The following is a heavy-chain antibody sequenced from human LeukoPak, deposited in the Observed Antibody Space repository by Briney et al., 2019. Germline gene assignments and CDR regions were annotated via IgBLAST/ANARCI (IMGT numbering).Heavy chain of an antibody. D-gene: IGHD6-6*01. CDR1: GFSFSGHW. Sequence: GGSLRLSCTASGFSFSGHWVHWARQLPGKVLVWVSRISPTGSTTSYADSVKGRFTVSRDNAKNTLYLQVNNLRAEDTAVYYCARGPNSNWSGLDFWGQGTLLTVSS. V-gene: IGHV3-74*01. CDR2: ISPTGSTT. CDR3: ARGPNSNWSGLDF. J-gene: IGHJ4*02.